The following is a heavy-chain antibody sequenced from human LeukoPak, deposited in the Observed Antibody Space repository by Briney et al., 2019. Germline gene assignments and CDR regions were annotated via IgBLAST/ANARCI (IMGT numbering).Heavy chain of an antibody. J-gene: IGHJ3*02. CDR1: GGSISSDDSY. V-gene: IGHV4-61*08. D-gene: IGHD1-7*01. CDR3: ARGPVGGTTYNDGDAFDI. CDR2: IYYSGST. Sequence: SETLSLTCTVSGGSISSDDSYWSWIRQPPGKGMEWIGYIYYSGSTNYNPSLKSRVTISVDTSKNQFSLKLSSVTAADTAVYYCARGPVGGTTYNDGDAFDIWGQGTMVTVSS.